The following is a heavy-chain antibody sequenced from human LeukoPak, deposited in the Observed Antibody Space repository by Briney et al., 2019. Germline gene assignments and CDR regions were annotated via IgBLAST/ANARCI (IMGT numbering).Heavy chain of an antibody. V-gene: IGHV1-24*01. Sequence: ASVKVSCKLSGNTLRELPIHWVRQAGGQGLEWMAGFDPENAEIVYAQKFQGRVTMTEDTSTNTAYMELTSLTSDDTALYYCATRGSDFWSGFDYWGQGTQVTVSS. D-gene: IGHD3-3*01. CDR2: FDPENAEI. CDR1: GNTLRELP. CDR3: ATRGSDFWSGFDY. J-gene: IGHJ4*02.